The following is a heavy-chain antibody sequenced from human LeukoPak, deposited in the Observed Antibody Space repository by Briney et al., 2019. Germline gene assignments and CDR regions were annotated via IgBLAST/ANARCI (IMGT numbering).Heavy chain of an antibody. D-gene: IGHD1-26*01. CDR2: VGGGGGYS. V-gene: IGHV3-23*01. CDR1: GFTSNNYT. Sequence: AGKLSFYAVGAGFTSNNYTMSRVGQAPGQELKWISIVGGGGGYSYYAGSVQGRFAGSRDNSKDTLDLQMNRLRAEDTAVYYCGEGLDSGGYSVFHYWGQGALVTVSS. CDR3: GEGLDSGGYSVFHY. J-gene: IGHJ4*02.